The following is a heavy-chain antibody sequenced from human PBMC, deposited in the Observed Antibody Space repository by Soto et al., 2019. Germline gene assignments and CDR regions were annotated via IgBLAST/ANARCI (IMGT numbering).Heavy chain of an antibody. D-gene: IGHD5-18*01. CDR2: MNLDTGGT. J-gene: IGHJ4*02. Sequence: QVPLVQSGAEVKKPGASVRVSCETSGYRFTAYYIHWVRQAPGQGLEWMGRMNLDTGGTTYAQKFQGRVTMTRDTSISTAYRELSSLKSDDTAMYYCARDGNFAFLGYSFAFDFWGQGTLVTVSS. V-gene: IGHV1-2*06. CDR1: GYRFTAYY. CDR3: ARDGNFAFLGYSFAFDF.